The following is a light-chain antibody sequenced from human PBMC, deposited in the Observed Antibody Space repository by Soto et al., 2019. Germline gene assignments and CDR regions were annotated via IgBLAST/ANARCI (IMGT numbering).Light chain of an antibody. CDR2: DTN. V-gene: IGLV7-46*01. CDR1: TRAVTSGHY. Sequence: QAVVTQEPSLTVSPGGTVTLTCGSSTRAVTSGHYPYWLQQKPGQAPRTLIYDTNNRDSWTPARFSGSLLGGKAALTLSGAQPDDEADYYCLLFYSGPRVFGGGTKVTVL. J-gene: IGLJ2*01. CDR3: LLFYSGPRV.